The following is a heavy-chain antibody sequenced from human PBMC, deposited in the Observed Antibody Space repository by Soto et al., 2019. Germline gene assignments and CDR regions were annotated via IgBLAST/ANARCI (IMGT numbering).Heavy chain of an antibody. Sequence: SVKVSCKASGGTFSSYAISWVRQAPGQGLEWMGGIIPIFGTANYAQKFQGRVTITADESTSTAYMELSSLRSEDTAVYYCARAPMYYYDSSGYYTNGLDYWGQGTLVTVSS. CDR1: GGTFSSYA. J-gene: IGHJ4*02. D-gene: IGHD3-22*01. CDR3: ARAPMYYYDSSGYYTNGLDY. CDR2: IIPIFGTA. V-gene: IGHV1-69*13.